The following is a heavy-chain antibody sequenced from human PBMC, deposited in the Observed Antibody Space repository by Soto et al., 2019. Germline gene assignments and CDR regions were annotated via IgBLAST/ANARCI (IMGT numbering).Heavy chain of an antibody. Sequence: SETLSLTCTVSADSISGSIDFWGWIRQPPGKGLEWIGSIYYSGSTYYNPSLKSRVTIYVDTSKNQLSLKLSSVTAADTAVYYCATQEVGGSYVYTFDPWGQGTLVTVSS. D-gene: IGHD1-26*01. J-gene: IGHJ5*02. CDR3: ATQEVGGSYVYTFDP. CDR2: IYYSGST. CDR1: ADSISGSIDF. V-gene: IGHV4-39*01.